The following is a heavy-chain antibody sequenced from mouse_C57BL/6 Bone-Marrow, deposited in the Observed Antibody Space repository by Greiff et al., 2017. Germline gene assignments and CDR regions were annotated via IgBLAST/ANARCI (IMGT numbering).Heavy chain of an antibody. V-gene: IGHV14-4*01. CDR3: TTLRN. Sequence: VQLQQSGAELVRPGASVKLSCTASGFNIKDDYMHWVKQWPEQGLEWIGWIDPENGDTKCASKFQGKATITADTSSNTAYLQLSSLTSEDTAVYYCTTLRNWGQGTTLTGSS. CDR1: GFNIKDDY. J-gene: IGHJ2*01. CDR2: IDPENGDT.